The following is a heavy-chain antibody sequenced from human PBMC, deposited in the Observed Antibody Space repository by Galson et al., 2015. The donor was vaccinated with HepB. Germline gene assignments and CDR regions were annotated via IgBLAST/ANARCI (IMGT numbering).Heavy chain of an antibody. J-gene: IGHJ5*02. D-gene: IGHD4-23*01. Sequence: SVKVSCKASGGTFSSYAISWVRQAPGQGLEWMGRIIPILGIANYAQKFQGRVTITADKSTGTAYMELSSLRSEDTAVYYCARRWADGQRGYWFDPWGQGTLVTVSS. CDR3: ARRWADGQRGYWFDP. CDR2: IIPILGIA. CDR1: GGTFSSYA. V-gene: IGHV1-69*04.